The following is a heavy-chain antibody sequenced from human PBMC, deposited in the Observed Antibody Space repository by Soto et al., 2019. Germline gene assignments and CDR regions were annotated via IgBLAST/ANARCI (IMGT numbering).Heavy chain of an antibody. J-gene: IGHJ6*02. D-gene: IGHD1-26*01. CDR1: GYSFTSYW. CDR3: ARPGRVGAPYYGMDV. V-gene: IGHV5-51*01. Sequence: GESLKISCKGSGYSFTSYWIGWVRQMPGKGLEWMGIIYPGDSDTRYGPSFQGQVTISADKSISTAYLQWSSLKASDTAMYYCARPGRVGAPYYGMDVWGQGTTVTVSS. CDR2: IYPGDSDT.